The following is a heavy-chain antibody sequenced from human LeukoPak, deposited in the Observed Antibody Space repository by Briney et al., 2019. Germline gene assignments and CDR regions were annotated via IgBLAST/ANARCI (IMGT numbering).Heavy chain of an antibody. CDR2: IYYSGST. V-gene: IGHV4-59*01. D-gene: IGHD1-7*01. J-gene: IGHJ4*02. CDR3: ASTGNWNYDY. CDR1: GGSISSYY. Sequence: SETLSLTCAVYGGSISSYYWSWIRQPPGKGREWIGYIYYSGSTNYNPSLKSRVTISVDTSKNQFSLKLSSVTAADTAVYYCASTGNWNYDYWGQGTLVTVSS.